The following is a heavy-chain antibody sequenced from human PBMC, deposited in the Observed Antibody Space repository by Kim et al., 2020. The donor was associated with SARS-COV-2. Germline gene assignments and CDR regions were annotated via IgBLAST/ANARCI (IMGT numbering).Heavy chain of an antibody. V-gene: IGHV5-51*01. Sequence: GESLKISCKGSGYSFTSYWIGWVRQMPGKGLEWMGIIYPGDSDTRYSPSFQGQVTISADKSISTAYLQWSSLKASDTAMYYCARHRPPLPLWFEYSSSFYGMDVWGQGTTVTVSS. CDR1: GYSFTSYW. J-gene: IGHJ6*02. CDR2: IYPGDSDT. D-gene: IGHD6-6*01. CDR3: ARHRPPLPLWFEYSSSFYGMDV.